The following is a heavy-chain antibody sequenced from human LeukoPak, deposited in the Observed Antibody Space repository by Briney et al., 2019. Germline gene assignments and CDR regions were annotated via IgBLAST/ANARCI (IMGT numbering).Heavy chain of an antibody. CDR1: GFPFRSHS. D-gene: IGHD4-17*01. J-gene: IGHJ4*02. Sequence: GGSLRLSCSTSGFPFRSHSMNWVRQAPGKGLEWVSSIMSNTDVHYADSVKSRFIISRDNAKNSLFLQMNSLRAEDTAVYYCARDDDFGYWGQGTLVTVSS. V-gene: IGHV3-21*01. CDR3: ARDDDFGY. CDR2: IMSNTDV.